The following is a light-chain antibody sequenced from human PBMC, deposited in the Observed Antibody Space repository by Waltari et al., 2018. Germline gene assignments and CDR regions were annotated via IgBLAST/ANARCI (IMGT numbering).Light chain of an antibody. CDR2: AAS. Sequence: DIQMTQSPXSLSVSVGDRVTITCRASQLVDNFLNWYQQKPGQAPSLLIYAASSLQSGVPSRFSGRGSGTDFTXTISSLQPEDFATYYCQQSYTTPYTFGQGTRLDIK. CDR3: QQSYTTPYT. CDR1: QLVDNF. J-gene: IGKJ2*01. V-gene: IGKV1-39*01.